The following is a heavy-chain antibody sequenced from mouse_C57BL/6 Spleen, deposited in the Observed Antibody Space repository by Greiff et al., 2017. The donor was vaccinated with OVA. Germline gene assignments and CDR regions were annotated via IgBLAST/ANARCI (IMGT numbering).Heavy chain of an antibody. D-gene: IGHD1-1*01. CDR1: GYSITSGYY. CDR3: ARDYYGSSHFDY. V-gene: IGHV3-6*01. J-gene: IGHJ2*01. CDR2: ISYDGSN. Sequence: EVQLQQSGPGLVKPSQSLSLTSSVTGYSITSGYYWNWIRQFPGNKLEWMGYISYDGSNNYNPSLKNRISITRDTSKNQFFLKLNSVTTEDTATYYCARDYYGSSHFDYWGQGTTLTVSS.